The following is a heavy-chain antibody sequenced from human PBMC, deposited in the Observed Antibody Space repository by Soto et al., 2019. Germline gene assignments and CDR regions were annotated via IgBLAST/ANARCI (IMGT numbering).Heavy chain of an antibody. V-gene: IGHV1-2*04. CDR3: ARTXAEIVGATYYYYYGMDV. D-gene: IGHD1-26*01. CDR1: GYTFSGYY. CDR2: INPNSGGT. J-gene: IGHJ6*02. Sequence: GASVKVSCKASGYTFSGYYMDWVRQAPGQGLEWMGWINPNSGGTNYAQKFQGWVTMTRDTSISTAYMELSRLRSDDTAVYYCARTXAEIVGATYYYYYGMDVWGQGTTVTVSS.